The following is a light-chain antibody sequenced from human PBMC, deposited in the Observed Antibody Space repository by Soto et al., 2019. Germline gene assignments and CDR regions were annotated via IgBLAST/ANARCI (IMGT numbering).Light chain of an antibody. J-gene: IGLJ1*01. CDR1: SSDVGGYKY. CDR3: SSYAGINNLGV. V-gene: IGLV2-8*01. Sequence: LTQPPSASGSPGQSVTISCTGTSSDVGGYKYVSWYQQHPGKAPKLMIFEVNKRPSGVPDRFSGSKSGNTASLTVSGRQAEDEADYYCSSYAGINNLGVFGTGTKLTVL. CDR2: EVN.